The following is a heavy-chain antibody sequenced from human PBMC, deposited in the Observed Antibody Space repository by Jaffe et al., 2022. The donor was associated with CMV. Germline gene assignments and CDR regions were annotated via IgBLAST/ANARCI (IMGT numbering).Heavy chain of an antibody. CDR1: GFTFDDYA. CDR2: ISWNSGSI. D-gene: IGHD2-8*01. Sequence: EVQLVESGGGLVQPGRSLRLSCAASGFTFDDYAMHWVRQAPGKGLEWVSGISWNSGSIGYADSVKGRFTISRDNAKNSLYLQMNSLRAEDTALYYCAKDIQSGGGDIVLMVYARAFDYWGQGTLVTVSS. CDR3: AKDIQSGGGDIVLMVYARAFDY. V-gene: IGHV3-9*01. J-gene: IGHJ4*02.